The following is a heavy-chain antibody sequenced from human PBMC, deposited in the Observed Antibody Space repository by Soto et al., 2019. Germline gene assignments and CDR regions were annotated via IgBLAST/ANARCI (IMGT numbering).Heavy chain of an antibody. V-gene: IGHV3-53*02. CDR2: IYSGGST. J-gene: IGHJ5*02. CDR3: ARERDGHNPNWFDL. D-gene: IGHD2-8*01. CDR1: GFTVSSNY. Sequence: EVQVVETGGGLIQPGGSLRLSCAVSGFTVSSNYMSWARQPPGKGPEWVSDIYSGGSTYYADSVKGRFTISRDNSKNTLYLQMNSLRAEDTAVYYCARERDGHNPNWFDLWGQGTLVTVSS.